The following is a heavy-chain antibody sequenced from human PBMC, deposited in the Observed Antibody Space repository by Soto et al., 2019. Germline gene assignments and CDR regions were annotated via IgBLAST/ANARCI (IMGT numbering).Heavy chain of an antibody. CDR2: ISSSSSYI. V-gene: IGHV3-21*01. CDR3: ARDRGVRGVTIGSYYGMDV. J-gene: IGHJ6*02. CDR1: GFTFSSYS. Sequence: EVQLVESGGGLVKPGGSLRLSCAASGFTFSSYSMNWVRQAPGKGLEWVSSISSSSSYIYYADSVKGRFTISRDNAKNSLYLQMNSLRAEDTAVYYCARDRGVRGVTIGSYYGMDVWGQGTTVTVSS. D-gene: IGHD3-10*01.